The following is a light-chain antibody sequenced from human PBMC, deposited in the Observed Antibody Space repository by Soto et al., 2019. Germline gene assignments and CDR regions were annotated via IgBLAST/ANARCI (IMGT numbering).Light chain of an antibody. CDR3: QSYDSSLSGYV. J-gene: IGLJ1*01. Sequence: QSVLTQPPSVSGAPGQRVTISCTGSSSNIGAGYDVHWYQQLPGKAPKLLIYGNSNRPSGVPDRFSGSKSGTSASLAITGLQADDEADDYCQSYDSSLSGYVFGAGTKLTVL. CDR2: GNS. V-gene: IGLV1-40*01. CDR1: SSNIGAGYD.